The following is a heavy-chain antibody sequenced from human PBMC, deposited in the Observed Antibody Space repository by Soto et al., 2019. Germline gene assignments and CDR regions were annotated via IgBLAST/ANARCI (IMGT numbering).Heavy chain of an antibody. J-gene: IGHJ4*02. CDR1: GGTFSSYA. Sequence: SVKVSCKASGGTFSSYAISWVRQAPGQGLEWMGGIIPIFGTANYAQKFQGRVTITADKSTSTAYMELSSLRSEDTAVYYCAPSGSLYYFDYWGQGTLVTVSS. D-gene: IGHD1-26*01. CDR2: IIPIFGTA. CDR3: APSGSLYYFDY. V-gene: IGHV1-69*06.